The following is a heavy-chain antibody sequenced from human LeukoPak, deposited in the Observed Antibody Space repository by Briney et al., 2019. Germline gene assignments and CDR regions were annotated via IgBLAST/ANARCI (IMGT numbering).Heavy chain of an antibody. J-gene: IGHJ4*02. Sequence: AGSLRLSCAGTGFSFSSYTLQWVRQAPGKGLEYVSSLSRDGRYRYYADSVKGRFTISRDNSKNTTYLQMGSLRPEDKAVYYCRGVGATKDYWGQGTLVTVSS. CDR3: RGVGATKDY. D-gene: IGHD1-26*01. CDR2: LSRDGRYR. CDR1: GFSFSSYT. V-gene: IGHV3-64*02.